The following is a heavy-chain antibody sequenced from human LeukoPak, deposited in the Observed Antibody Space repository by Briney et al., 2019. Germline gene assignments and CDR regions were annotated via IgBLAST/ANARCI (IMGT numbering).Heavy chain of an antibody. J-gene: IGHJ4*02. D-gene: IGHD4-17*01. Sequence: LSLTCAVYGGSFSGYYWSWVRQAPGKGLEWVAVISYDGSNKYYADSVKGRFTISRDNSKNTLYLQMNSLRAEDTAVYYCARDRGERLRLYFDYWGQGTLVTVSS. CDR3: ARDRGERLRLYFDY. CDR1: GGSFSGYY. CDR2: ISYDGSNK. V-gene: IGHV3-30-3*01.